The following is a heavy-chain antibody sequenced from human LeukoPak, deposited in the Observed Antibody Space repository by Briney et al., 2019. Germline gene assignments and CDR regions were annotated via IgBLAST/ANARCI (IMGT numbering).Heavy chain of an antibody. V-gene: IGHV1-8*01. D-gene: IGHD6-6*01. CDR3: ATTASSSTARRDFDY. CDR1: GYTFTSYD. Sequence: ASVKVSCKASGYTFTSYDINWVRQATGQGLEWMGWMNPNSGNTGYAQKFQGRVTMTRNTSISTAYMELSSLRSEDTAVYYCATTASSSTARRDFDYWGQGTLVTVSS. J-gene: IGHJ4*02. CDR2: MNPNSGNT.